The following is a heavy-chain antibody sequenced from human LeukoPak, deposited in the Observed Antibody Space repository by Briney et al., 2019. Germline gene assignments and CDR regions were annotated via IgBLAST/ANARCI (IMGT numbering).Heavy chain of an antibody. J-gene: IGHJ5*02. Sequence: ASVKVSCKASGYTFTGYYMHWVRQAPGQGLEWMGWINPKSGGTKYAQKFQGRVTMTRDPSISTAYMELSRLRSDDTAVYYCARTISRYSPFDPWGQGTLVTVSS. CDR1: GYTFTGYY. CDR3: ARTISRYSPFDP. V-gene: IGHV1-2*02. CDR2: INPKSGGT. D-gene: IGHD5-18*01.